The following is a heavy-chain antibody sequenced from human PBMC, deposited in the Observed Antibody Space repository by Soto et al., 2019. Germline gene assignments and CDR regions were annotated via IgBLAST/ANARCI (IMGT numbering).Heavy chain of an antibody. CDR2: MFYSGLT. V-gene: IGHV4-39*01. CDR3: APLSVSLSGPYGIHV. J-gene: IGHJ6*02. Sequence: PSDTLFLTCSVSGYSVTSSDYYWAWVRQPPGKGLEWIGSMFYSGLTYYNPSLKSRVTLSVDTSKNQFSVRLNSVTAADTAVYYCAPLSVSLSGPYGIHVWGQGTTVTVSS. CDR1: GYSVTSSDYY. D-gene: IGHD2-15*01.